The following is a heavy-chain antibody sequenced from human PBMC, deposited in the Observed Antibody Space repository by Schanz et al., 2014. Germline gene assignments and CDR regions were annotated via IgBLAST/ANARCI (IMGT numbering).Heavy chain of an antibody. CDR3: TADLWFGAVWGVW. J-gene: IGHJ4*02. CDR1: GFTFSAYA. Sequence: EVQLVESGGGLVQPGGSLRLSCTASGFTFSAYAMTWVRQIPGKGLEWVGRIKGKTDGGTADYAAPMKGRFTISRDDSKNPLFLQINSLEPEDTAVYYCTADLWFGAVWGVWWGQGTLVTVSS. V-gene: IGHV3-15*01. CDR2: IKGKTDGGTA. D-gene: IGHD3-10*01.